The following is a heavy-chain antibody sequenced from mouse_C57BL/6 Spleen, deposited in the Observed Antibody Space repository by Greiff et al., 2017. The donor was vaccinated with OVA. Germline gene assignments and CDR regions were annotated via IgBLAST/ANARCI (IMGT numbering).Heavy chain of an antibody. CDR3: ARHEYYYGSSPYYFDY. CDR1: GYTFTEYT. V-gene: IGHV1-62-2*01. CDR2: FSPGSGRR. D-gene: IGHD1-1*01. J-gene: IGHJ2*01. Sequence: QVQLQQSGAELVKPGASVKLSCKASGYTFTEYTIHWVKPRSGQGLEWIGWFSPGSGRRKYNEKFKDKATLTADKSSSTVYMELSRLTSEDSAVYFCARHEYYYGSSPYYFDYWGQGTTLTVSS.